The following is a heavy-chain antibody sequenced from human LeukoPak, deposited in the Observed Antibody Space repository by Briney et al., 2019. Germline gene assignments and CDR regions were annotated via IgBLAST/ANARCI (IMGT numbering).Heavy chain of an antibody. CDR3: ARVSYSSGWDPYFDY. D-gene: IGHD6-19*01. CDR1: GGSISSYY. CDR2: IYYSGST. J-gene: IGHJ4*02. V-gene: IGHV4-59*01. Sequence: PSETLSLTCTVSGGSISSYYWSWIRQPPGKGLEWIGYIYYSGSTNYNPSLKSRVTISVDTSKNQFSLKLSSVTAADTAVYYCARVSYSSGWDPYFDYWGQGTLVTVSS.